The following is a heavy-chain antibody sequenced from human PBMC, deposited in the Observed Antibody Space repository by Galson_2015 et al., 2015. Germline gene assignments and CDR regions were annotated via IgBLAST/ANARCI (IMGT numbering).Heavy chain of an antibody. V-gene: IGHV3-30-3*01. J-gene: IGHJ5*02. CDR2: ISYDGSNK. D-gene: IGHD6-13*01. CDR3: ARDPDSSSWSSCGDP. CDR1: GFTFSSYA. Sequence: SLRLSCAASGFTFSSYAMHWVRQAPGKGLEWVAVISYDGSNKYYADSVKGRFTISRDNSKNTLYLQMNSLRAEDTAVYYCARDPDSSSWSSCGDPWGQGTLVTVSS.